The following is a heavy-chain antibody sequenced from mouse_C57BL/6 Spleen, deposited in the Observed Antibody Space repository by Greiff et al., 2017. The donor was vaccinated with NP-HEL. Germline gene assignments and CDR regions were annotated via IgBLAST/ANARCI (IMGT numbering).Heavy chain of an antibody. D-gene: IGHD1-1*01. CDR1: GFTFSSYA. Sequence: DVKLVESGEGLVKPGGSLKLSCAASGFTFSSYAMSWVRQTPEKRLEWVAYISSGGDYIYYADTVKGRFTISKDNARNTLYLQMSSLKSEDTAMYYCTREEYITTVVATDYYAMDYWGQGTSVTVSS. V-gene: IGHV5-9-1*02. CDR3: TREEYITTVVATDYYAMDY. CDR2: ISSGGDYI. J-gene: IGHJ4*01.